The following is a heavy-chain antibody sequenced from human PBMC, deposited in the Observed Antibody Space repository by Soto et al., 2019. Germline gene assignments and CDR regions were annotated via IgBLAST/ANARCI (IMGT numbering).Heavy chain of an antibody. CDR1: GGSISSYY. CDR3: AREVGDSSSWPWYYFDY. D-gene: IGHD6-13*01. Sequence: PSETLSLTCTVSGGSISSYYWSWIRQPPGKGLEWIGYIYYSGSTNYNPSLKSRVTISVDTSKNQFSLKLSSVTAADTAVYYCAREVGDSSSWPWYYFDYWGQGTLVTVSP. CDR2: IYYSGST. V-gene: IGHV4-59*01. J-gene: IGHJ4*02.